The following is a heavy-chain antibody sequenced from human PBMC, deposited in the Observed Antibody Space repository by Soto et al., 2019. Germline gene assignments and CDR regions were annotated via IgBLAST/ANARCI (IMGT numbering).Heavy chain of an antibody. CDR3: ARAMRSSYDFWSGYYYGMDV. J-gene: IGHJ6*02. CDR2: ISAYNGNT. CDR1: GYTFTSYG. D-gene: IGHD3-3*01. Sequence: ASVKVSCKASGYTFTSYGISWVRQAPGGLEWMGWISAYNGNTNYAQKLQGRVTMTTDTSTSTAYMELRSLRSDDTAVYYCARAMRSSYDFWSGYYYGMDVWGQGTTVTVSS. V-gene: IGHV1-18*01.